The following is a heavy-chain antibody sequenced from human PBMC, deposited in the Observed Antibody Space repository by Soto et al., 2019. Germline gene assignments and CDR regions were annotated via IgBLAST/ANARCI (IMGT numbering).Heavy chain of an antibody. CDR2: IIPIFGTA. V-gene: IGHV1-69*12. Sequence: QVQLVQSGAEVKKPGSSVKVSCKASGGTFSSYAISWVRQAPGQGLEWMGGIIPIFGTANYAQKFQGRVTITADESTSTAYMELSSLRSEDTAVYYCARVREDAEAGTYYYGMDVWGQGTTVTVSS. CDR1: GGTFSSYA. D-gene: IGHD6-13*01. CDR3: ARVREDAEAGTYYYGMDV. J-gene: IGHJ6*02.